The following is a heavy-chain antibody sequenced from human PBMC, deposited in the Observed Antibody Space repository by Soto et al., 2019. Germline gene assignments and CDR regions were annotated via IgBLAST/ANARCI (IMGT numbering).Heavy chain of an antibody. D-gene: IGHD5-12*01. V-gene: IGHV3-11*01. CDR2: ISSSGSTI. J-gene: IGHJ5*02. CDR1: GFTFSDYY. CDR3: AREAGYSCYSCVNWCVP. Sequence: GGSLRLSCAASGFTFSDYYMSWIRQAPGKGLEWVSYISSSGSTIYYADSVKGRFTISRDNAKNSLYLQLNSLRAEDTAVYYCAREAGYSCYSCVNWCVPCGRGTLVTSSS.